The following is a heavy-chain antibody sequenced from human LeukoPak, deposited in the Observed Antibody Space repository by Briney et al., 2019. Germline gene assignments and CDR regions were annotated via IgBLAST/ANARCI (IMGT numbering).Heavy chain of an antibody. Sequence: GGSLRLSCVASGFTFSSYGMHWVRQAPGKGLEWVAFIRYDGSNKYYADSVKGRFTISRDNSKNTLYLQMNSLRAEDTAVYYCASIQQVFTTPWGQGTLVTVSS. CDR1: GFTFSSYG. D-gene: IGHD3-3*01. J-gene: IGHJ5*02. CDR2: IRYDGSNK. V-gene: IGHV3-30*02. CDR3: ASIQQVFTTP.